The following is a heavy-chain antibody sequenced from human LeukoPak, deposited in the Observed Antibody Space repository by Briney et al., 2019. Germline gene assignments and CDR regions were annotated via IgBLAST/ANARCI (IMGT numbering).Heavy chain of an antibody. J-gene: IGHJ5*02. V-gene: IGHV1-46*01. CDR2: IDPSGGST. Sequence: ASVKVSCKASGNTFTNYYIHWVRQAPGQGLEWMGIIDPSGGSTSYAQKFQGRVTITADKSTSTAYMELSSLRSEDTAVYYCASLLGGEQLVQFDPWGQGTLVTVSS. CDR3: ASLLGGEQLVQFDP. D-gene: IGHD6-6*01. CDR1: GNTFTNYY.